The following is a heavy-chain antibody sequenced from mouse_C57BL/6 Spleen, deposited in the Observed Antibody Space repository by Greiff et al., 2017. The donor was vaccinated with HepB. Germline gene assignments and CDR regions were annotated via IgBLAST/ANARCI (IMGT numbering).Heavy chain of an antibody. CDR2: IYPGDGDT. J-gene: IGHJ4*01. Sequence: QVQLQQSGAELVKPGASVKISCKASGYAFSSYWMNWVKPRPGKGLEWIGQIYPGDGDTNYNGKFKGKATLTADKSSSTAYMQLSSLTSEDSAVYFCAPIYYDYDEELDYAMDYWGQGTSVTVSS. CDR1: GYAFSSYW. D-gene: IGHD2-4*01. CDR3: APIYYDYDEELDYAMDY. V-gene: IGHV1-80*01.